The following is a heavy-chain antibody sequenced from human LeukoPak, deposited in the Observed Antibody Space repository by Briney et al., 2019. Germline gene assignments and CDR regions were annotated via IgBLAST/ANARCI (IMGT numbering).Heavy chain of an antibody. CDR2: INYSGST. D-gene: IGHD6-25*01. J-gene: IGHJ5*02. CDR1: AGSISTFY. CDR3: AREGGDPRWLDP. V-gene: IGHV4-4*07. Sequence: SETLSLTCTVSAGSISTFYWMWIRQPAGKGLEWIGRINYSGSTNYNPSLRGRVSMSVDRPKNQFSLTLNSVTAADTAVYYCAREGGDPRWLDPWGQGTLVTVSS.